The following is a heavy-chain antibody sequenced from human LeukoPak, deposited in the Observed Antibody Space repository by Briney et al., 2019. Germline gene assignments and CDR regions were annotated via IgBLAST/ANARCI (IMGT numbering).Heavy chain of an antibody. Sequence: GGSLRLSCAASGFTFSSHAMSWVRQAPGKGLEWVSGISESGSNTYYADSVKGRFTISRDNAKNSLYLQMNSLRAEDTAVYYCARDSPPDYWGQGTLVTVSS. CDR1: GFTFSSHA. CDR2: ISESGSNT. J-gene: IGHJ4*02. CDR3: ARDSPPDY. V-gene: IGHV3-23*01.